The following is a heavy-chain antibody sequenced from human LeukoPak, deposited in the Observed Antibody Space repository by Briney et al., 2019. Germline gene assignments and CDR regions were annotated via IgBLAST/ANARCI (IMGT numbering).Heavy chain of an antibody. CDR2: IYHSGST. J-gene: IGHJ4*02. CDR3: ARQGILTGYYKGYFDY. Sequence: PSQTLSLTCAVSGGSISSGGYSWSWIRQPPGKGLEWIGYIYHSGSTYYNPSLKSRVTISVDRSKNQFSLKLSSVTAADTAVYYCARQGILTGYYKGYFDYWGQGTLVTVSS. D-gene: IGHD3-9*01. V-gene: IGHV4-30-2*01. CDR1: GGSISSGGYS.